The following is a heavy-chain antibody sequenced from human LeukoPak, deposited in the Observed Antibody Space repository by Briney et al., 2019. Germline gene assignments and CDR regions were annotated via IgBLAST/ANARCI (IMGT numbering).Heavy chain of an antibody. D-gene: IGHD2-15*01. V-gene: IGHV1-69*13. Sequence: ASVKVSCKASGGTFSSYAISWVRQAPGQGLEWMGGIIPTFGTANYAQKFQGRVTITADESTSTAYMELSSLRSEDTAVYYCARDCSVVVVAATEFDYYYGMDVWGQGTTVTVSS. J-gene: IGHJ6*02. CDR2: IIPTFGTA. CDR3: ARDCSVVVVAATEFDYYYGMDV. CDR1: GGTFSSYA.